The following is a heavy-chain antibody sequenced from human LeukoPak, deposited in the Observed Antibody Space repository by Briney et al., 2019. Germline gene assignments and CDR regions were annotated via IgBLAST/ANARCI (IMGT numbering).Heavy chain of an antibody. CDR3: ARIMGFCSSTTCCPRFDP. CDR1: GGSITSYY. CDR2: IYYGGNT. V-gene: IGHV4-59*01. D-gene: IGHD2-2*01. J-gene: IGHJ5*02. Sequence: SETLSLTCTVSGGSITSYYWSWMRQPPGKGPEWIGYIYYGGNTDYNPSLKSRVTMSVDTSKNQFSLRLTSVTAADTAIYYCARIMGFCSSTTCCPRFDPWGQGTLVTVSS.